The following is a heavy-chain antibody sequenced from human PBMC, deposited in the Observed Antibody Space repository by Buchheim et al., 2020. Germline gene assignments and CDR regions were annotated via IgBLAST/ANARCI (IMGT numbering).Heavy chain of an antibody. Sequence: EVQLVESGGALVQPGRSLRLSCAASGFSFGDYAIHWVRQAPGEGLEWVSGVSWNSGVIEYADSVRGRFTVSRDHAQNSPYLEMDRLRPEDTALYYCAKALYGDYGGGFDSWGQGT. CDR1: GFSFGDYA. D-gene: IGHD4-17*01. V-gene: IGHV3-9*01. CDR3: AKALYGDYGGGFDS. J-gene: IGHJ4*02. CDR2: VSWNSGVI.